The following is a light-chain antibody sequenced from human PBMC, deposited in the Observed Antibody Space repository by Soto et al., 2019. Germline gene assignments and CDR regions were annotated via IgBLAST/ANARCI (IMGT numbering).Light chain of an antibody. CDR2: KAS. CDR1: QSVSTW. V-gene: IGKV1-5*03. CDR3: QQYDTYPLT. Sequence: DIQMTQSPSTLSASVGDRVTITCRASQSVSTWLAWYQQKPGTAPKFLIYKASSLESGVPSRFSGSGSGTDFTLTISSLQPDDFATYYCQQYDTYPLTFGGGTKVEIK. J-gene: IGKJ4*01.